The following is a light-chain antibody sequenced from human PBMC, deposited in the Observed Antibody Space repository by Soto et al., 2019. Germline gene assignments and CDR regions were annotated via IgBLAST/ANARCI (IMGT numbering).Light chain of an antibody. V-gene: IGKV3-11*01. Sequence: EIVLTQSPATLSLSPGERATLSCRASQSVGSFLAWYQQKSGQAPRLLIYDVSNRAPGIPARFSGSGSGTDFTLTISSLEPEDFAVYYCQHRSNWLGTFGPGTKVDIK. CDR1: QSVGSF. J-gene: IGKJ3*01. CDR2: DVS. CDR3: QHRSNWLGT.